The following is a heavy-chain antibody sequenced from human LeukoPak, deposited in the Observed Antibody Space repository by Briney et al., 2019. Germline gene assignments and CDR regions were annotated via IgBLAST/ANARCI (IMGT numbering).Heavy chain of an antibody. D-gene: IGHD6-19*01. V-gene: IGHV4-59*01. Sequence: SETLSLTCTVSGGSISSYYWSWIRQPPGKGLEWVGYIYYSGSTNYSPSLKSRVNISVDTSKNQFSLKLSSVTAADTAVYYCARGASGLNYMDVWGKGTTVTVSS. CDR3: ARGASGLNYMDV. CDR2: IYYSGST. CDR1: GGSISSYY. J-gene: IGHJ6*03.